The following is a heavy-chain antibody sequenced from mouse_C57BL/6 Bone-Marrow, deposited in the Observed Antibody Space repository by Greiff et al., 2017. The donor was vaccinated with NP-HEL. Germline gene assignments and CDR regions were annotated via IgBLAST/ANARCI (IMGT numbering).Heavy chain of an antibody. CDR2: INPSNGGT. V-gene: IGHV1-53*01. D-gene: IGHD1-1*01. CDR3: AHTAKFGLVITTEHYYSYAMDY. J-gene: IGHJ4*01. CDR1: GYTFTSYW. Sequence: QVQLQPGTELVKPGASVKLSCKASGYTFTSYWMHWVKQRPGQGLEWIGNINPSNGGTNYNEKFKSKATLTVDKSSSTAYMQLSSLTSEDSAVYYCAHTAKFGLVITTEHYYSYAMDYWGQGTSVTVSS.